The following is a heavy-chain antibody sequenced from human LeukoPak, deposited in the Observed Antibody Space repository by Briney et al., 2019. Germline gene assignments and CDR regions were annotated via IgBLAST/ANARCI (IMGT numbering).Heavy chain of an antibody. CDR2: INPSGGGT. CDR1: GYSFVNYY. D-gene: IGHD2-2*01. J-gene: IGHJ6*02. CDR3: ARRPAAPNGMDV. V-gene: IGHV1-46*01. Sequence: ASVKVSCKAAGYSFVNYYMHWVRQAPGQGLEWMAIINPSGGGTTYAEKFQGRVTVTMDTSTRTVYMDLSSLRSDDTAVYYCARRPAAPNGMDVWGQGTTVTVSS.